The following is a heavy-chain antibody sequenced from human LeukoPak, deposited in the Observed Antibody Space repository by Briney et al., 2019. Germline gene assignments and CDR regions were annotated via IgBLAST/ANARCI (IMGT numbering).Heavy chain of an antibody. CDR1: GFTFSSYS. Sequence: GGSLRLSCAASGFTFSSYSMNWVRQAPGKGLEWVSYISSSSSTIYYADSVKGRFTISRDNAKNSLYLQMNSLRAEDTAVYYCARDKGTMVRVIDAFDIWGQGTMVTVSS. J-gene: IGHJ3*02. CDR3: ARDKGTMVRVIDAFDI. CDR2: ISSSSSTI. V-gene: IGHV3-48*04. D-gene: IGHD3-10*01.